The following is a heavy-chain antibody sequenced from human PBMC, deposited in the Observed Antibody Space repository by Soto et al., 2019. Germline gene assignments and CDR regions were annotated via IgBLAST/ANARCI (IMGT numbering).Heavy chain of an antibody. D-gene: IGHD2-15*01. CDR3: ARDNGGTVVVVAATWAVRPYYYGMDV. V-gene: IGHV3-11*01. CDR1: GFTFSDYY. CDR2: ISSSGSTI. J-gene: IGHJ6*02. Sequence: QVQLVESGGGLVKPGGSLRLSCAASGFTFSDYYMSWIRQAPGKGLEWVSYISSSGSTIYYADSVKGRFTISRDNAKNSLYLQMNSLRAEDTAVYYCARDNGGTVVVVAATWAVRPYYYGMDVWGQGTTVTVSS.